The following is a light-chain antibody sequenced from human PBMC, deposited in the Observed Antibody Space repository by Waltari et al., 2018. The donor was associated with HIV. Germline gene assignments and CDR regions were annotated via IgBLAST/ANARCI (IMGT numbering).Light chain of an antibody. CDR3: QSYDSSLSGSVV. CDR1: SPNIGAGYD. CDR2: GNS. Sequence: QSVLTQPPSVSGAPGQRVPISCTGSSPNIGAGYDVHWYQQLPVTAPKLLIYGNSKRPSGVPDRFSGSKSGTSASLAITGLQAEDEADYYCQSYDSSLSGSVVFGGGTKLTVL. J-gene: IGLJ2*01. V-gene: IGLV1-40*01.